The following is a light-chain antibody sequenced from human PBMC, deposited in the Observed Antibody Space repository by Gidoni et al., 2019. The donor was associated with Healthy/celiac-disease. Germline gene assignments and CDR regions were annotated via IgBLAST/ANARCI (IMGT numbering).Light chain of an antibody. J-gene: IGKJ2*01. CDR1: QSVSSSY. CDR2: GAS. Sequence: EIVLTQSPGTLSLSPGEIATLSCRASQSVSSSYLAWYQPKPGQAPRLLIYGASSRATGIPDRFSGSGSGTDFTLTISRLEPEDCAVYYCQQYGSSRYTFXXXTKLEIK. CDR3: QQYGSSRYT. V-gene: IGKV3-20*01.